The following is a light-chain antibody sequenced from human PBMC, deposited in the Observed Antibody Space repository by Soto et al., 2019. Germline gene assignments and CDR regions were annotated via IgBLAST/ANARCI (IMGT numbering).Light chain of an antibody. V-gene: IGKV1-39*01. CDR3: QQYSSYWT. CDR2: AAS. CDR1: QSIGSY. Sequence: DIQLTQSPSSLSASVGDRVTITCRASQSIGSYLNWYQQKPGKAPQVLISAASSLQGGVPSRFSGSGSGTDFTLTISSLQPDDFATYYCQQYSSYWTFAQGTKVDIK. J-gene: IGKJ1*01.